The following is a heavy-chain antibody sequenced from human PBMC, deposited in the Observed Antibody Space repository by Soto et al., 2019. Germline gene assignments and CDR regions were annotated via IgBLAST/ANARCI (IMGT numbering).Heavy chain of an antibody. D-gene: IGHD3-10*01. CDR1: GGSISSGGYY. CDR2: IYYSGST. V-gene: IGHV4-31*03. J-gene: IGHJ5*02. CDR3: ARTGLGSVGFWFDP. Sequence: QVQLQESGPGLVKPSQTLSLTCTVSGGSISSGGYYWSWIRQHPGKGLEWIGYIYYSGSTYYNPSLKRRDTISVDTYKNQVPLKVSSVTAADTAVYYCARTGLGSVGFWFDPWGQGTLVTVSS.